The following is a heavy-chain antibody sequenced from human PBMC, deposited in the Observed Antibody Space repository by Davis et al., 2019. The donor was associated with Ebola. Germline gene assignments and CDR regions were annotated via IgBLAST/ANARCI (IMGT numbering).Heavy chain of an antibody. Sequence: PGGSLRLSCKGSAYNMASYWIAWVRQRPGEGLEWMGLICPGDSHTRYHPSFRGHVTISVDKSTTTPYRHGSSLKASDTAMYHCASRCHVDSGDFYGGCWGQGTQVTVSS. J-gene: IGHJ4*01. CDR1: AYNMASYW. CDR2: ICPGDSHT. V-gene: IGHV5-51*01. CDR3: ASRCHVDSGDFYGGC. D-gene: IGHD3-22*01.